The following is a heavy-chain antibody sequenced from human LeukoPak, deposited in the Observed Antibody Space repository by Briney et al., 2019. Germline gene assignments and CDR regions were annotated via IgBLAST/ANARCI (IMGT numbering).Heavy chain of an antibody. V-gene: IGHV3-48*04. CDR2: ISSSSSTI. J-gene: IGHJ6*02. CDR3: AREKDATYGDYVPRYYYYYYGMDV. CDR1: GFTFNDYA. Sequence: GGSLRLSCAASGFTFNDYAMHWVRQAPGKGLEWVSYISSSSSTIYYADSVKGRFTISRDNAKNSLYLQMNSLRAEDTAVYYCAREKDATYGDYVPRYYYYYYGMDVWGQGTTVTVSS. D-gene: IGHD4-17*01.